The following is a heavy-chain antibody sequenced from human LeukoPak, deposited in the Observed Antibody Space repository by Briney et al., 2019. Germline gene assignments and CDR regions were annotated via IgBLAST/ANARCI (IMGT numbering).Heavy chain of an antibody. CDR3: AKVRTAYGSGSSDGFDT. CDR1: GFTFSTYG. Sequence: GGSLRLSCAASGFTFSTYGMHWVRQAPGKGREWVAFIRFDGSNKFYADSVKGRFTISRDNSQNTLYVQMSSLRPEDTAVYYCAKVRTAYGSGSSDGFDTWGQGTMVTVSS. J-gene: IGHJ3*02. CDR2: IRFDGSNK. D-gene: IGHD3-10*01. V-gene: IGHV3-30*02.